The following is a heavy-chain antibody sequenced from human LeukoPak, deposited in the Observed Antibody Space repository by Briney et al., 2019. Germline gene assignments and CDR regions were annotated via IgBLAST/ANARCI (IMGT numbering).Heavy chain of an antibody. Sequence: ASVKVSCKASGYTFTGYYMHWVRQAPGQGLEWMGWINPNSGGTNYAQKFQGWVTMTRDTSISTAYMELSRLRSDDTAVYYCARGGYDSSGYYAFDIWGPGTMVTVSS. V-gene: IGHV1-2*04. J-gene: IGHJ3*02. D-gene: IGHD3-22*01. CDR2: INPNSGGT. CDR1: GYTFTGYY. CDR3: ARGGYDSSGYYAFDI.